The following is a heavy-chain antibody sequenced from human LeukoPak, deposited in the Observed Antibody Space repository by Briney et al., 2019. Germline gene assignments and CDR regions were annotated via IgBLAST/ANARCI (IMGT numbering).Heavy chain of an antibody. CDR2: IYYSGST. CDR3: ARGWELLSGGAFDI. Sequence: PSETLSLTCTVSGGSVSSGSYYWSWIRQPPGKGLEWIGYIYYSGSTYYNPSLKSRVTISVDTSKNQFSLKLSSVTAADTAVYYCARGWELLSGGAFDIWGQGTMVTVSS. J-gene: IGHJ3*02. CDR1: GGSVSSGSYY. D-gene: IGHD1-26*01. V-gene: IGHV4-61*01.